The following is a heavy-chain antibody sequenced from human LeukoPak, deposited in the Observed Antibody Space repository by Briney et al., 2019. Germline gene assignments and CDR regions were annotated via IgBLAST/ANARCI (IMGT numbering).Heavy chain of an antibody. CDR3: AKHLSYGHYVFDY. Sequence: PGGSLRFSCAASGFIFSSYAMRWVRQAPGRGLEWVSVISGGGDSTYYADSVKGRFTISRDNSKNTLYLQMNSLRAEDTAVYYCAKHLSYGHYVFDYWGQGTLVTVSS. J-gene: IGHJ4*02. CDR1: GFIFSSYA. D-gene: IGHD5-18*01. V-gene: IGHV3-23*01. CDR2: ISGGGDST.